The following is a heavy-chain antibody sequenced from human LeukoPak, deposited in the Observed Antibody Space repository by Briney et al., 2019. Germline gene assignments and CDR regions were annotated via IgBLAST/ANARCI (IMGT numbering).Heavy chain of an antibody. CDR1: GFTFSSYE. CDR3: ARDRRDGYNIGPIEPNDAFDI. Sequence: PGGSLRLSCAASGFTFSSYEMNWVRQAPGKGLEWVSYISSSGSTIYYADSVKGRFTISRDNAKNSLYLQMNSLRAEDTAVYYCARDRRDGYNIGPIEPNDAFDIWGQGTMVTVSS. CDR2: ISSSGSTI. V-gene: IGHV3-48*03. J-gene: IGHJ3*02. D-gene: IGHD5-24*01.